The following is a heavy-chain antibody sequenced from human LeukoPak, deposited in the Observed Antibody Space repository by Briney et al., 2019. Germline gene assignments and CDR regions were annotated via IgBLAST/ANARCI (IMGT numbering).Heavy chain of an antibody. CDR3: ARDRTYYYDSSVPALDY. Sequence: SETLSLTCAVSGGSISSSNWWSWVRQPPGKGLEWIGEIYHSGSTNYNPSLKSRVTISVDKSKNQFSLKLSSVTAADTAVYYCARDRTYYYDSSVPALDYWGQGTLVTVSS. V-gene: IGHV4-4*02. CDR1: GGSISSSNW. J-gene: IGHJ4*02. D-gene: IGHD3-22*01. CDR2: IYHSGST.